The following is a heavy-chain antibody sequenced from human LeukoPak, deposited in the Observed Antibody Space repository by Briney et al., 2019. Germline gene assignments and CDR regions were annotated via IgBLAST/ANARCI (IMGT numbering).Heavy chain of an antibody. CDR1: GYTFTSYD. CDR2: MNPNSGNT. CDR3: ARGSDYGGNPYYYYGMDV. V-gene: IGHV1-8*01. D-gene: IGHD4-23*01. Sequence: ASVKVSCKASGYTFTSYDINWVRQATGQGLEWMGWMNPNSGNTGYAQKFQGRVTMTRNTSISTAYMELSSLRSEDTAVYYCARGSDYGGNPYYYYGMDVWGQGTTVTASS. J-gene: IGHJ6*02.